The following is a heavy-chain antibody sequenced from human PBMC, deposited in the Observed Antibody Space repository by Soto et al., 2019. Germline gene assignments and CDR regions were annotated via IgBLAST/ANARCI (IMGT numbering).Heavy chain of an antibody. CDR1: GFSFNTYA. V-gene: IGHV3-23*01. CDR2: IGGGSSDT. CDR3: VKDRMSYNSVWDPFDV. Sequence: GGSLRLSCAASGFSFNTYAMSWVRQAPGKGLEWVSSIGGGSSDTNYADSVTGRFTISRDDSKSTLFLQMNSLRPEDTALYFCVKDRMSYNSVWDPFDVWGQGTLVTVSS. J-gene: IGHJ3*01. D-gene: IGHD1-26*01.